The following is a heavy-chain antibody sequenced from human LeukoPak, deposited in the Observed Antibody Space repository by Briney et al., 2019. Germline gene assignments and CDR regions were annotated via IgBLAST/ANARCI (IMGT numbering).Heavy chain of an antibody. V-gene: IGHV1-18*01. CDR2: ISAYNGNT. D-gene: IGHD4-23*01. Sequence: ASVKVSCKASGYAFTSYGISWVRQAPGQGLEWMGWISAYNGNTNYAPKLQGRVTMTTDTSTSTAYMELRSLRSEDTAVYYCATKRPSYGGNSFDYWGQGTLVTVSS. CDR1: GYAFTSYG. J-gene: IGHJ4*02. CDR3: ATKRPSYGGNSFDY.